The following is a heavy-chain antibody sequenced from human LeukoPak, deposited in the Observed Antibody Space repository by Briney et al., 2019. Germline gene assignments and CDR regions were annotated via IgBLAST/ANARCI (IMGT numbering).Heavy chain of an antibody. CDR2: IYYSGST. J-gene: IGHJ4*02. V-gene: IGHV4-59*01. CDR1: GGSISSYY. Sequence: SETLSLTCTVSGGSISSYYWSWIRQPPGKGLEWIGYIYYSGSTNYNPSLKSRVTISVDTSKNQFSLKLSSVTAADTAVYYCARGRYDSSGYYYNSRTYYFDYWGQGTLVTVSS. D-gene: IGHD3-22*01. CDR3: ARGRYDSSGYYYNSRTYYFDY.